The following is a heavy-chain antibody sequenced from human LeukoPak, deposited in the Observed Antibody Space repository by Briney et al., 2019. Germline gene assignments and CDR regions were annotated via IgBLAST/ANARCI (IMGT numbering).Heavy chain of an antibody. V-gene: IGHV3-74*01. Sequence: GGSLRLSCAASGFTFSNYWMHWVRQAPGKGLVWVSRINSDGSSTSYADSVKGRFTISRDNAKNTLYLQMNSLRAEDTAAYYCARVSSGSYSGYYYYYMDVWGKGTTVTVSS. J-gene: IGHJ6*03. D-gene: IGHD1-26*01. CDR3: ARVSSGSYSGYYYYYMDV. CDR2: INSDGSST. CDR1: GFTFSNYW.